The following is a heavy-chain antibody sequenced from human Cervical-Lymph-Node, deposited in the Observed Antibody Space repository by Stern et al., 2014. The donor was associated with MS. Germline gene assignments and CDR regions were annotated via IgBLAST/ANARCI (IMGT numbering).Heavy chain of an antibody. V-gene: IGHV3-33*01. Sequence: VQLVESGGGVVQPGRSLRLSCAASGFTFSSYGMHWVRQAPGKGLEWVAVIWYDGSNKDYADSVKGRFTISSDNSKNTLYLQMNSLRAEDTAVYYCARDRYYYGSGRPTYNWFDPWGQGTLVTVSS. D-gene: IGHD3-10*01. CDR3: ARDRYYYGSGRPTYNWFDP. CDR2: IWYDGSNK. CDR1: GFTFSSYG. J-gene: IGHJ5*02.